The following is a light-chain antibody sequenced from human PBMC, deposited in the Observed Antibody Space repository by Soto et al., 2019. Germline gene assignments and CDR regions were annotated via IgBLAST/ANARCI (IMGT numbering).Light chain of an antibody. CDR3: HQYGSSPYT. CDR1: QSVSSSY. Sequence: EIVLTQSPGTLSLSPGERATLSCRASQSVSSSYLAWYQQKPGQAPRLLIYGASSRATGIPDRFSGSGYGTDFTLTISRLEPEDGAVYYCHQYGSSPYTFGQGTKLEIK. V-gene: IGKV3-20*01. CDR2: GAS. J-gene: IGKJ2*01.